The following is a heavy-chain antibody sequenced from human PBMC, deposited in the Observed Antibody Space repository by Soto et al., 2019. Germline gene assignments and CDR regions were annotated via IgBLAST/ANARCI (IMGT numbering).Heavy chain of an antibody. CDR3: ARCIRGWLWRPINCFDP. D-gene: IGHD3-22*01. Sequence: GAAVKVSCKDWGYTFTRYAMHWGRQAPGQRIEWMGWINAGNGNTKYSQKFQGRVTITSDTSASTAYMELSSLRSEDTAVYYCARCIRGWLWRPINCFDPWGQGTLVTVSS. V-gene: IGHV1-3*01. J-gene: IGHJ5*02. CDR1: GYTFTRYA. CDR2: INAGNGNT.